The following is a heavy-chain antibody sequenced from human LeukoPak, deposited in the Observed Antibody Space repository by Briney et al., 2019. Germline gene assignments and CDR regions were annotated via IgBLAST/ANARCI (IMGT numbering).Heavy chain of an antibody. CDR1: GFTFSSYS. J-gene: IGHJ4*02. CDR2: ISSSSSYI. CDR3: AREGAAAAPY. D-gene: IGHD6-13*01. Sequence: GGSLRLSCAASGFTFSSYSMNWVRQAPGKGLEWVSAISSSSSYIYYADSVKGRFTISRDNARNSLCLQMNSLRAEDTAMYYCAREGAAAAPYWGQGTLVTVSS. V-gene: IGHV3-21*01.